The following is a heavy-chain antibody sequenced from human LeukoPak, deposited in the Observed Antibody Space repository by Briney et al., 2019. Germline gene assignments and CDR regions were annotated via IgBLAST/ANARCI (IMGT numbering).Heavy chain of an antibody. Sequence: ASVKVSCKASGYTFTGYYMHWVRQAPGQGLEWMGWINPNSGGTNYAQKFQGRVTMTTDTSTSTAYMELRSLRSDDTAVYYCARVLYDFWSGIGHAFDIWGQGTMVTVSS. D-gene: IGHD3-3*01. V-gene: IGHV1-2*02. J-gene: IGHJ3*02. CDR1: GYTFTGYY. CDR3: ARVLYDFWSGIGHAFDI. CDR2: INPNSGGT.